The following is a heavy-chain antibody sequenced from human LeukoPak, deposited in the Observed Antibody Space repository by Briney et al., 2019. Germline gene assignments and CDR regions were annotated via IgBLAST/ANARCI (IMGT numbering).Heavy chain of an antibody. J-gene: IGHJ4*02. CDR1: GYIFTTYS. V-gene: IGHV1-46*01. Sequence: GASVKVSCKASGYIFTTYSMHWLRQAPGQGPEWMGIINPRGGSTDYAQKFQDRISMTSDTSASTVYMELKSLTSEDTAVYFCARVGATGATADNWGQGTLVTVSS. D-gene: IGHD2-21*02. CDR2: INPRGGST. CDR3: ARVGATGATADN.